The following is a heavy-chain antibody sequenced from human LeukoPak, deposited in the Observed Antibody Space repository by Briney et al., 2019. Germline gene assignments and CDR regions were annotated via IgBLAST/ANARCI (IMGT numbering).Heavy chain of an antibody. D-gene: IGHD1-1*01. CDR1: GGSISSYY. V-gene: IGHV4-59*01. Sequence: SETLSLTCTVSGGSISSYYWSWIRQPPGKGLEWIGYIYYSGSTNYNPSLKSRVTISVDTSKNQFSLKLSSVTAADTAVYYCARDRDRWNRALDYWGQGTLVTVSS. CDR2: IYYSGST. J-gene: IGHJ4*02. CDR3: ARDRDRWNRALDY.